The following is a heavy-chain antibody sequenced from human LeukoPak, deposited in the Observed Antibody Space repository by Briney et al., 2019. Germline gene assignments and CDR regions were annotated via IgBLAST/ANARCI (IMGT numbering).Heavy chain of an antibody. CDR1: GFSVRNYA. V-gene: IGHV3-23*01. J-gene: IGHJ4*02. CDR3: ARDWDASVFGGAFGPNY. Sequence: GGSLRLSCAASGFSVRNYAMNWVRQAPGQGLEWVSTITASDGGAYYADSVKGRFTISRDYSKNTLYLQLYSLRSEDAAIYYCARDWDASVFGGAFGPNYWGQGTLVSVSS. CDR2: ITASDGGA. D-gene: IGHD3-3*01.